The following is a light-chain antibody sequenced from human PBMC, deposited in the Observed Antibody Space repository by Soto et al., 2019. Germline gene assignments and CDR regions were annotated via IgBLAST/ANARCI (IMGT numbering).Light chain of an antibody. J-gene: IGKJ2*01. CDR3: QQYYSIPPT. V-gene: IGKV4-1*01. Sequence: DIVMTQSPDSLAVSLGARATINCKSSQSVLFNSNNRNYIGWYQQKPGQSPTLLIYWASTRESGVPDRVSGRGSGTAFALTIYIVQSEDGAVYYCQQYYSIPPTCVQWTKLESK. CDR2: WAS. CDR1: QSVLFNSNNRNY.